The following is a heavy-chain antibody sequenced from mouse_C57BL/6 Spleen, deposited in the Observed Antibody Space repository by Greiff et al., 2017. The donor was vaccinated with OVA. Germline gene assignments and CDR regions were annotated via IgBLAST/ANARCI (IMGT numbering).Heavy chain of an antibody. CDR1: GYSFTGYY. D-gene: IGHD3-1*01. J-gene: IGHJ3*01. CDR3: ARSGDPSWFAY. V-gene: IGHV1-42*01. CDR2: INPSTGGT. Sequence: EVKLEESGPELVKPGASVKISCKASGYSFTGYYMNWVKQSPEKSLEWIGEINPSTGGTTYNQKFKAKATLTVDKSSSTAYMQLKSLTSGDSAVYYCARSGDPSWFAYWGQGTLVTVSA.